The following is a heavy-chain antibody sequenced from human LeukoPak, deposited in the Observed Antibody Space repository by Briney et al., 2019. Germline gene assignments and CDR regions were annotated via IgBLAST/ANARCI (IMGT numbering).Heavy chain of an antibody. V-gene: IGHV4-34*01. Sequence: PSETLSLTCAVYGGSISDYYWSWIRLPPGKGLEWIGEINHSGSTNYNPSLKSRVTISVDTSKNQFSLKLNSVTATDTAVYYCARHYGPWGQGTLVTVSS. CDR2: INHSGST. CDR3: ARHYGP. CDR1: GGSISDYY. J-gene: IGHJ4*02. D-gene: IGHD3-16*01.